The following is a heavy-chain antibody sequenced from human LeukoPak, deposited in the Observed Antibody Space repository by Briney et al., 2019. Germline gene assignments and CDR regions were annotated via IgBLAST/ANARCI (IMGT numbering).Heavy chain of an antibody. CDR2: IYSGGTT. Sequence: PGGSLRLSCAGSGFSVSGNYMSWVRQAPGKGLEWVSVIYSGGTTYYADSVKGRFTISRDNSKNTMYLQMNSLRAEDTAVYSCAGGADGVSSNSRGWFDPWGQGTLVTVSS. J-gene: IGHJ5*02. V-gene: IGHV3-53*01. D-gene: IGHD2-15*01. CDR3: AGGADGVSSNSRGWFDP. CDR1: GFSVSGNY.